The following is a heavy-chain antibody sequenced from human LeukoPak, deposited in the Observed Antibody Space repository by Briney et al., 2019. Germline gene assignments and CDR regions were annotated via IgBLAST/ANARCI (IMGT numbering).Heavy chain of an antibody. CDR1: GGSISSGDYC. D-gene: IGHD3-16*01. CDR3: AGLQITRPGLPDY. J-gene: IGHJ4*02. Sequence: PSETLSLTCTVSGGSISSGDYCWRWIRQPPGKGLERIGYIYYSGSTYYNPSLKSRVTISVDTSKNQFSLKLSSVTAADTAVYYCAGLQITRPGLPDYWGQGTLVTVSS. CDR2: IYYSGST. V-gene: IGHV4-30-4*02.